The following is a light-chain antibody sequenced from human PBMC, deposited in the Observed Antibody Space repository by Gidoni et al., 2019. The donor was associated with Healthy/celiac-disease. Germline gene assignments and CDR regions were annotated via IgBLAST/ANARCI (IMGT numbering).Light chain of an antibody. Sequence: DIKMTQSPSTQSGSVGERVTSPLRARQSISSWLAWYQQKPGKAPKLLIYDASSLESGVPSRYSGSGSGTEFTLTIRNQQPDDCATYYCQQYNSYPQWTFXXXTKVEIK. CDR1: QSISSW. J-gene: IGKJ1*01. CDR3: QQYNSYPQWT. V-gene: IGKV1-5*01. CDR2: DAS.